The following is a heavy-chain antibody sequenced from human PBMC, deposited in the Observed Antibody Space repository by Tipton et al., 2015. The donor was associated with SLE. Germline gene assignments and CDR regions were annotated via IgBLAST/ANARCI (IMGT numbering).Heavy chain of an antibody. Sequence: KPGASVKVSCKASGYTFTNFDISWVRQAPGQGLEWMGWISTKNGDTKYAQRFQGRVSMTTDTSTSTTYMALRSPRSDDTAIYYCARECSGTGCLDYWGQGTLVTVSS. CDR1: GYTFTNFD. CDR2: ISTKNGDT. D-gene: IGHD3-10*02. V-gene: IGHV1-18*01. J-gene: IGHJ4*02. CDR3: ARECSGTGCLDY.